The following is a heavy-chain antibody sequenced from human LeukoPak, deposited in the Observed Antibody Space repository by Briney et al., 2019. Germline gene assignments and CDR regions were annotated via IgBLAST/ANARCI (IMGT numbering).Heavy chain of an antibody. D-gene: IGHD3-3*01. CDR3: ARASYDFWSGLPYYFDY. CDR1: GGSISSSSYY. J-gene: IGHJ4*02. Sequence: SETLSLTCTVSGGSISSSSYYWGWIRQPPGKGLEWIGSIYYSGSTYYNPSLKSRVTISVDTSKNQFSLKLSSVTAADTAVYYCARASYDFWSGLPYYFDYWGQGTLVTVSS. CDR2: IYYSGST. V-gene: IGHV4-39*07.